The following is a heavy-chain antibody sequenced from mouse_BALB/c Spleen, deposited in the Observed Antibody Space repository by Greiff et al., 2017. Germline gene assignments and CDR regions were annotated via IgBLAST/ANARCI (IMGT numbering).Heavy chain of an antibody. CDR2: ISSGSSTI. CDR1: GFTFSSFG. V-gene: IGHV5-17*02. J-gene: IGHJ3*01. D-gene: IGHD1-1*01. Sequence: EVQGVESGGGLVQPGGSRKLSCAASGFTFSSFGMHWVRQAPEKGLEWVAYISSGSSTIYYADTVKGRFTISRDNPKNTLFLQMTSLRSEDTAMYYCARSPITRRGWFAYWGQGTRVTVPA. CDR3: ARSPITRRGWFAY.